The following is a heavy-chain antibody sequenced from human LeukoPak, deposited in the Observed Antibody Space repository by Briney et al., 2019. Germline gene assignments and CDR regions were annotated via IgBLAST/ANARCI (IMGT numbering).Heavy chain of an antibody. Sequence: ASVKVSCTASGYTFSNYDINWVRQAPGQGLEWMGWVNPNSGNTGYAKKFQGRVTITRNTSISTANMELSSLRSEDTAAYYCARGRSSSRSGGFDYWGQGTLVTVSS. D-gene: IGHD6-13*01. CDR3: ARGRSSSRSGGFDY. CDR2: VNPNSGNT. CDR1: GYTFSNYD. J-gene: IGHJ4*02. V-gene: IGHV1-8*03.